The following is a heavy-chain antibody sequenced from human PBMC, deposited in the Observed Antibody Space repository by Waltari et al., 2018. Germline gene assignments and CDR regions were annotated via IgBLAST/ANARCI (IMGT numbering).Heavy chain of an antibody. J-gene: IGHJ5*02. CDR2: IDYSGST. Sequence: QVQLQESGPGLVKPSETLSLTCTVSGGSISSYYWSWIRQPPGKGLEWIGYIDYSGSTNYNPSLKSRVTISVDTSKNQFSLKLSSVTAADTAVYYCARRRAGTTNWFDPWGQGTLVTVSS. D-gene: IGHD1-7*01. CDR3: ARRRAGTTNWFDP. CDR1: GGSISSYY. V-gene: IGHV4-59*08.